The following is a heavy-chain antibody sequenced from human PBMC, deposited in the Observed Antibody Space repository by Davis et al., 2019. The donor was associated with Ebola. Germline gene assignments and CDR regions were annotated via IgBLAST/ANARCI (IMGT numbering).Heavy chain of an antibody. CDR3: ARDPDFDWVYYYYYGMDV. CDR1: GFTFSSYE. D-gene: IGHD3-9*01. Sequence: GESLKISCAASGFTFSSYEMNWVRQAPGKGLEWVSYISSSSSTIYYADSVKGRFTISRDNAKNSLYLQMNSLRDEDTAVYYCARDPDFDWVYYYYYGMDVWGQGTTVTVSS. J-gene: IGHJ6*02. CDR2: ISSSSSTI. V-gene: IGHV3-48*02.